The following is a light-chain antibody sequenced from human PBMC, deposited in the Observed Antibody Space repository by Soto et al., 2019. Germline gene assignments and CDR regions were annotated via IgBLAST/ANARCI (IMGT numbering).Light chain of an antibody. CDR1: QSISSY. J-gene: IGKJ2*01. V-gene: IGKV1-39*01. Sequence: DIQMTQSPSSLSASVGDRVTITCRASQSISSYLNWYQQKPGKAPKLLIYAASSLQSGVPSRFSGSASATDFTLTISSLQPEDFATYYCQQSYSTPPTFGQGTKLEIK. CDR3: QQSYSTPPT. CDR2: AAS.